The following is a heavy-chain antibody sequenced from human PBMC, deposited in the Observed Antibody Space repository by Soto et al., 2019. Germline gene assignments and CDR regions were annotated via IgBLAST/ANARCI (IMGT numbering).Heavy chain of an antibody. CDR1: GFTFSSYG. Sequence: GGSLRLSCAASGFTFSSYGMHWVRQAPGKGLEWVAVIWYDGSNKYYADSVKGRFTISRDNSKNTLYLQMNSLRAEDTAVYYCARAPKNRVYYYYMDVWGKGTTVTVSS. CDR2: IWYDGSNK. J-gene: IGHJ6*03. V-gene: IGHV3-33*01. CDR3: ARAPKNRVYYYYMDV.